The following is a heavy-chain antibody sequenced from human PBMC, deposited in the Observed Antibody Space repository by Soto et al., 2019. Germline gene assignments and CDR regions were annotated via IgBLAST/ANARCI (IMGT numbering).Heavy chain of an antibody. Sequence: QVELVESGGGVVQAGGSLRLSCAAPGMTFIKHTLHWVRQAPGQGLEGVAVMSPNGDKQEYADSVKGRFTISRDTSKNTLSLQMTSLRPEDTAVYYCASGAAFYYDTSRYWGQGTLVTVSS. CDR1: GMTFIKHT. V-gene: IGHV3-30-3*01. J-gene: IGHJ4*02. CDR3: ASGAAFYYDTSRY. D-gene: IGHD3-22*01. CDR2: MSPNGDKQ.